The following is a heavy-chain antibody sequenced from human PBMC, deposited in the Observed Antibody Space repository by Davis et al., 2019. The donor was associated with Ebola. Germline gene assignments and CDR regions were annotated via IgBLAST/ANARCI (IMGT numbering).Heavy chain of an antibody. CDR1: GFTFSSYA. Sequence: GESLKISCTASGFTFSSYAMNWVRQAPGKGLEWVSVLSGSGDSTYYADSVKRRFTISRDNSKNTLYLQMNSLRAEDTAVYYCAKDGGGVYSSSSGGYYYYYYGMDVWGQGTTVTVSS. D-gene: IGHD6-6*01. V-gene: IGHV3-23*01. CDR3: AKDGGGVYSSSSGGYYYYYYGMDV. CDR2: LSGSGDST. J-gene: IGHJ6*02.